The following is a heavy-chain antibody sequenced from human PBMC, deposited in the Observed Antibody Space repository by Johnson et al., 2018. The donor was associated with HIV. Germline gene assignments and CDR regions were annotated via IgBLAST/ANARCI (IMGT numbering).Heavy chain of an antibody. CDR1: GFTFSSYA. V-gene: IGHV3-30*04. CDR3: AKGQVARGAFDI. Sequence: QVQLVESGGGVVQPGRSLRLSCAASGFTFSSYAMHWVRQAPGKGLEWVAVISYDGSNEYYAESVKGRFTISRDNSKNTLYLHMSSLRLEDTAVYYCAKGQVARGAFDIWGQGTMVTVSS. CDR2: ISYDGSNE. J-gene: IGHJ3*02.